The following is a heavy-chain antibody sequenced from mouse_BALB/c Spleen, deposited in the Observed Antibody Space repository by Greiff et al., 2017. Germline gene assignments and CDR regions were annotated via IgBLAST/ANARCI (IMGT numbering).Heavy chain of an antibody. CDR1: GFTLSSFG. J-gene: IGHJ4*01. CDR3: ARNYGSHYAMDY. Sequence: EVQLQESGGGLVQPGGSRKLSGAASGFTLSSFGMHWVRQAPEKGLEWVAYISSGSSTIYYADTVKGRFTISRDNPKNTLFLQMTSLRSEDTAMYYCARNYGSHYAMDYWGQGTSVTVSS. D-gene: IGHD1-1*01. V-gene: IGHV5-17*02. CDR2: ISSGSSTI.